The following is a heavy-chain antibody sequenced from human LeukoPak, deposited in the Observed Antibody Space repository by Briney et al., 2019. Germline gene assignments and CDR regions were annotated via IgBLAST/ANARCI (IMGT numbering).Heavy chain of an antibody. J-gene: IGHJ4*02. V-gene: IGHV3-48*04. D-gene: IGHD4-17*01. CDR2: ISISSTTI. CDR1: GSTFSSYS. Sequence: GGSLRLSCAASGSTFSSYSMNWVRQAPGKGLEWVSYISISSTTIYYADSVKGRFTISRDNAKNSLFLQMNSLRAEDTAVYYCARDFHYGDAIDYWGQGTLVTVSS. CDR3: ARDFHYGDAIDY.